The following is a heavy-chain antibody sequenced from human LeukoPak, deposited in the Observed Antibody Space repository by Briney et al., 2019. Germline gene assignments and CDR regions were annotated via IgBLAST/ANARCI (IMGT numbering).Heavy chain of an antibody. Sequence: GGSLRLSCAASGFTFSSYAMHWVRQAPGKGLEYVSAISSNGGSTYYANSVKGRFTISRDNSKSMLYLQMGSLRAEDMAVYYCARELPLVGAYVFDIWGQGTMVTVSS. V-gene: IGHV3-64*01. CDR1: GFTFSSYA. CDR2: ISSNGGST. D-gene: IGHD1-26*01. CDR3: ARELPLVGAYVFDI. J-gene: IGHJ3*02.